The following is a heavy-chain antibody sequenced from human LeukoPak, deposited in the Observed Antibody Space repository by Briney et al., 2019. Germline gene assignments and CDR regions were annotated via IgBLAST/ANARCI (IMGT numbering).Heavy chain of an antibody. J-gene: IGHJ6*03. D-gene: IGHD6-6*01. CDR3: ARAYSSSSQYYYYYYMDV. V-gene: IGHV4-61*08. Sequence: SETLSLTCTVSGGSISSGDYYWSWIRQPPGKGLEWIGYIYYSGSTNYNPSLKSRVTISVDTSKNQFSLKLSSVTAADTAVYYCARAYSSSSQYYYYYYMDVWGKGTTVTVSS. CDR2: IYYSGST. CDR1: GGSISSGDYY.